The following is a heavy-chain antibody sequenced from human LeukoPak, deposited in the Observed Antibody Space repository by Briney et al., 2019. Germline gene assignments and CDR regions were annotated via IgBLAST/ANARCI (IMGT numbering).Heavy chain of an antibody. D-gene: IGHD6-13*01. J-gene: IGHJ4*02. Sequence: GGSLRLSCAVSGFAVSGYWMSWVRQGPGKGLEWVANINQDGSEKYYVDSVKGRFTISRDNAENSLFLQMSSLRVGDTAVYYCAREWQGGIAAAGTRIEGDYWGQGTLVAVSS. CDR3: AREWQGGIAAAGTRIEGDY. CDR1: GFAVSGYW. V-gene: IGHV3-7*01. CDR2: INQDGSEK.